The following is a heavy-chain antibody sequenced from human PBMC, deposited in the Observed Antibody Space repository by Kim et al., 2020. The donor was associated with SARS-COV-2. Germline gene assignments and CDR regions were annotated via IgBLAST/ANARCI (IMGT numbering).Heavy chain of an antibody. V-gene: IGHV4-31*03. CDR1: GGSISSGGYY. D-gene: IGHD3-10*01. J-gene: IGHJ6*02. Sequence: SETLSLTCTVSGGSISSGGYYWSWIRQHPGKGLEWIGYIYYSGSTYYNPSLKSRVTISVDTSKNQFSLKLSSVTAADTAVYYCARVIDGSGSCYTVVYGMDVWGQGTTVTVSS. CDR3: ARVIDGSGSCYTVVYGMDV. CDR2: IYYSGST.